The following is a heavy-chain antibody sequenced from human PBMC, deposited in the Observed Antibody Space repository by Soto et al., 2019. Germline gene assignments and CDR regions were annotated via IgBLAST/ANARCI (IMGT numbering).Heavy chain of an antibody. CDR3: ARMYSSSSGVDYYYYGMDV. Sequence: ASVKVSCKASGYTFTSYGISWVRQAPGQGLEWMGWISAHNGNTNYAQKLQGRVTMTTDTSTSTAYMELRSLDSDDTAVYYCARMYSSSSGVDYYYYGMDVWGQGTTVTVSS. CDR2: ISAHNGNT. CDR1: GYTFTSYG. D-gene: IGHD6-6*01. V-gene: IGHV1-18*04. J-gene: IGHJ6*02.